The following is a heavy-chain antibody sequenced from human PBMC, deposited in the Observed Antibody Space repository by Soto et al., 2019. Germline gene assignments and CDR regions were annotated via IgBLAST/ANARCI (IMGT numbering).Heavy chain of an antibody. J-gene: IGHJ6*02. V-gene: IGHV3-66*01. Sequence: EVPLVESGGGLVQPGGSLRLSCAASGFTVRSNYMSWVRQAPGKGLEWVSVICSGGSTYYADSVKVRFTISRDNSKNPLYLQMNSLRAEDTAVYYCARYRIPTGMDVCCQGATVTVAS. D-gene: IGHD3-16*02. CDR2: ICSGGST. CDR1: GFTVRSNY. CDR3: ARYRIPTGMDV.